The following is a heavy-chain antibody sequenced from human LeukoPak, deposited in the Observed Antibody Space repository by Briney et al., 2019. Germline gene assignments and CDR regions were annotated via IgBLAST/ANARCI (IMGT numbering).Heavy chain of an antibody. Sequence: GGSLRLSCAASGFTFSSYAMSWVRQAPGKGLEWVSVISGSGGSTYYADSVKGRFTLSRDNSKNTLYLQMNSLRAEDTAVYYCAKTSDYYGSGRGGSAWFDPWGQEILVIVSS. D-gene: IGHD3-10*01. CDR1: GFTFSSYA. CDR2: ISGSGGST. V-gene: IGHV3-23*01. J-gene: IGHJ5*02. CDR3: AKTSDYYGSGRGGSAWFDP.